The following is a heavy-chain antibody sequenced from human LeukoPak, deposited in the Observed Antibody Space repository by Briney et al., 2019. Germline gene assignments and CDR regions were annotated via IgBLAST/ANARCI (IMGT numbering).Heavy chain of an antibody. D-gene: IGHD4-17*01. Sequence: SETLSLTCTVSGGSISSSSYYWGWIRQPPGKGLEWIGSIYYSGSTYYNPSLKSRVTISVDTSKNQFSLKLSSVTAADTAVYYCARDWGLDYGDPFPDYWGQGTLVTVSS. CDR2: IYYSGST. V-gene: IGHV4-39*07. CDR1: GGSISSSSYY. J-gene: IGHJ4*02. CDR3: ARDWGLDYGDPFPDY.